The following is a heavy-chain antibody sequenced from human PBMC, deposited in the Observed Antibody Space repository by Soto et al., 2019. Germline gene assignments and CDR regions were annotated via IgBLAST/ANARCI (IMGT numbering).Heavy chain of an antibody. J-gene: IGHJ3*02. V-gene: IGHV4-31*03. D-gene: IGHD1-7*01. CDR2: IYNSENT. Sequence: QVQLRESGPGLVKPSQTLSLTCTVSGASVSGGGSYWTWIRQLPGKRLEWIGYIYNSENTYYHPSLKSRVDISVDTSKNQFSLTMSAVSAADTAIYYCARATPELPKGQAFDIWGQGTMVTVSS. CDR1: GASVSGGGSY. CDR3: ARATPELPKGQAFDI.